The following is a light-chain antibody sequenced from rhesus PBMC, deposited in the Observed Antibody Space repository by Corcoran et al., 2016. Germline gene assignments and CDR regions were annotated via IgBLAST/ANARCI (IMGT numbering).Light chain of an antibody. V-gene: IGKV1-74*01. CDR2: KAS. J-gene: IGKJ1*01. Sequence: DIQMTQSPSSLSASVGDRVTITCRTSENVNNYLNWYQQKPGKAPKPLTYKASTLQSGVPSRFSGSLSGTDYTFTISSLQAEDVATYYCQHNYGTPRTFGQGTKVEIK. CDR1: ENVNNY. CDR3: QHNYGTPRT.